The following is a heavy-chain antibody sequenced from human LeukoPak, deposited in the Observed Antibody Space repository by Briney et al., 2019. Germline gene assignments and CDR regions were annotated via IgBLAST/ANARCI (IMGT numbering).Heavy chain of an antibody. CDR1: GFTFSNYW. D-gene: IGHD1-1*01. V-gene: IGHV3-74*01. CDR3: ARGRQHFDY. Sequence: PGGSLRLSCAASGFTFSNYWMHWVRQAPGKGLVWVARINNDESDTNYADSVRGRFTVSRDNAKNSLYLQMNSLRAEDTAVYYCARGRQHFDYWGQGTLVTVSS. CDR2: INNDESDT. J-gene: IGHJ4*02.